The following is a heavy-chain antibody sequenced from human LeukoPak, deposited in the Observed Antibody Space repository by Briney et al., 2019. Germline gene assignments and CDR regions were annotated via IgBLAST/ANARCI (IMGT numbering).Heavy chain of an antibody. CDR3: ARAGGSWRRSGGYFGY. J-gene: IGHJ4*02. D-gene: IGHD6-13*01. CDR1: GFTVSSNY. Sequence: PGGSLRLSCAASGFTVSSNYMSWVRQAPGKGLEWVPVIYSGGSTYYADSVKGRFTISRDNSKNTLYLQMNSLRAEDTAVYYCARAGGSWRRSGGYFGYWGQGTLVTVSS. V-gene: IGHV3-53*01. CDR2: IYSGGST.